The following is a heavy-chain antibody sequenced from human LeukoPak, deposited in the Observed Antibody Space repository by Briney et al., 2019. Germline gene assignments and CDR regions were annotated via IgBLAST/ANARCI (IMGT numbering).Heavy chain of an antibody. Sequence: ASVKVSCKASGYSFTSNYIHWVRQAPGQGLEWMGMICPRDGSTSHAQKFQGRVTVTRDTSTSTVHMELSGLRSEDTAVYYCARDQEAFDYWGQGTLVTVSS. CDR3: ARDQEAFDY. V-gene: IGHV1-46*01. CDR2: ICPRDGST. J-gene: IGHJ4*02. CDR1: GYSFTSNY.